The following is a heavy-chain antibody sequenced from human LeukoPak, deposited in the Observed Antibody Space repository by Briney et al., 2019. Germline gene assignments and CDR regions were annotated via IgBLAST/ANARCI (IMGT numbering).Heavy chain of an antibody. J-gene: IGHJ5*02. D-gene: IGHD4-17*01. V-gene: IGHV1-2*02. Sequence: ASVKVSCKASGYTFTGYYMHWVRQAPGHGLEWMGWINPNSGGTNYAQKFQGRVTMTRDTSISTAYMELSRLRSDDTAVYYCARDPDDYGDVGWFDPWGQGTLVTVSS. CDR2: INPNSGGT. CDR1: GYTFTGYY. CDR3: ARDPDDYGDVGWFDP.